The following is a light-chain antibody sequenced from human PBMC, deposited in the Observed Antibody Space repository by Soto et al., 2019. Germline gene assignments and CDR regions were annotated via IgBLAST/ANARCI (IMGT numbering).Light chain of an antibody. CDR3: QQYSDWPIT. Sequence: EIVLTPSPGTLSLSPGERATLSCRVSQSVTSNYIAWYQQKPGQAPRLLIYGASSRATGIPDRFSGSGSGTEFTLTISSLQSEDFAVYYCQQYSDWPITFGQGTRLEIK. J-gene: IGKJ5*01. CDR2: GAS. CDR1: QSVTSNY. V-gene: IGKV3-20*01.